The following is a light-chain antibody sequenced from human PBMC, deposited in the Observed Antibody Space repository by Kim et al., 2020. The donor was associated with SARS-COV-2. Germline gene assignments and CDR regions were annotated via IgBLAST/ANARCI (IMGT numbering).Light chain of an antibody. V-gene: IGKV1-5*03. CDR3: QQYKTYPWT. J-gene: IGKJ1*01. CDR2: KAS. CDR1: QDISSW. Sequence: AAVGDRVTITCRASQDISSWLAWYQQKPGKAPKPLIYKASSLEGGVPSRFSGSGSGTEFTLTISSLQPDDFATYYCQQYKTYPWTFGQGTKVDIK.